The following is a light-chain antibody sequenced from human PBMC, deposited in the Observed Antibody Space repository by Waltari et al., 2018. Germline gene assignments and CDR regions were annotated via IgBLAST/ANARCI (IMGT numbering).Light chain of an antibody. Sequence: SSELTQDPAVSVALGPTVRITCQGDSLRRYYASWSQQKPGQAPVLVIYGKNNRPSGIPDRFSGSSSGNTASLTITGAQAEDEADYYCNSRDSSGNHLGVVFGGGTKLTVL. V-gene: IGLV3-19*01. J-gene: IGLJ2*01. CDR2: GKN. CDR1: SLRRYY. CDR3: NSRDSSGNHLGVV.